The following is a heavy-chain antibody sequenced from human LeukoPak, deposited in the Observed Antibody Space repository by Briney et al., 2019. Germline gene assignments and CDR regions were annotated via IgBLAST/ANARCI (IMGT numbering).Heavy chain of an antibody. Sequence: SETLSLTCTVSGGSISSYYWSWIRQPPGKGLEWIGYINYSGSTNYNPSLKSRVTISVDTSKNQFSLKLSSVTAADTAVYYCARALWGFDPWGQGTLVTVSS. J-gene: IGHJ5*02. CDR2: INYSGST. CDR3: ARALWGFDP. V-gene: IGHV4-59*01. CDR1: GGSISSYY. D-gene: IGHD3-10*01.